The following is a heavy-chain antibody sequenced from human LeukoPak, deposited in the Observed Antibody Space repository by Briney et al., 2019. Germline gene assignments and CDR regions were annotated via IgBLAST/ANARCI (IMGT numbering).Heavy chain of an antibody. Sequence: GGSLRLSRAASGFTFDDYTMHWVRQAPGKGLEWVSLISWDGGSTYYADSVKGRFTISRDNSKNSLYLQMNSLRTEDTALYYCAKDIHDYGDNYYFDYWGQGTLVTVSS. D-gene: IGHD4-17*01. V-gene: IGHV3-43*01. J-gene: IGHJ4*02. CDR1: GFTFDDYT. CDR2: ISWDGGST. CDR3: AKDIHDYGDNYYFDY.